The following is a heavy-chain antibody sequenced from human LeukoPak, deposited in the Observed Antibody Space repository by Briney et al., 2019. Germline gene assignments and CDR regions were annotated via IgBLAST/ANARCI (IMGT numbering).Heavy chain of an antibody. Sequence: SETLSLTCTVSGGSISSGGYYWSWIRQPPGKGLEWIGEINHSRSTNYNPSLKSRVTISVDTSKNQFSLKLSSVTAADTAVYYCARGLSPRYCSSTSCQMGVWFDPWGQGTLVTVSS. D-gene: IGHD2-2*01. CDR2: INHSRST. CDR1: GGSISSGGYY. J-gene: IGHJ5*02. CDR3: ARGLSPRYCSSTSCQMGVWFDP. V-gene: IGHV4-39*07.